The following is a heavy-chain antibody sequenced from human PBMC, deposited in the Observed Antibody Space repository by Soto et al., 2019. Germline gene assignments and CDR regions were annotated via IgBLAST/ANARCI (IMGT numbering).Heavy chain of an antibody. D-gene: IGHD3-10*01. CDR1: GGTFSSYA. J-gene: IGHJ6*02. Sequence: QVQLVQSGAEVKKPGSSVNVSCKASGGTFSSYAISWVRQAPGQGLEWMGGIIPIFGTANYAQKFQGRVTITADESTSTAYMELSSLRSEDTAVYYCAREYFTGSYYYYYGMDVWGQGTTVTVSS. V-gene: IGHV1-69*01. CDR3: AREYFTGSYYYYYGMDV. CDR2: IIPIFGTA.